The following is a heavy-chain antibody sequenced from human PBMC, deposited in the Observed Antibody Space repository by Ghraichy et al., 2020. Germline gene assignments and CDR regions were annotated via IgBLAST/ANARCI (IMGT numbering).Heavy chain of an antibody. J-gene: IGHJ6*02. CDR2: IIPIFGSA. V-gene: IGHV1-69*06. Sequence: SVKVSCKASGGTFSSYAINWVRQAPGQGLEWMGRIIPIFGSANYAQKFQGRVTITADKATRTVYMELSSLRSEDTAVYFCANHYSDSSGYLARNPHYPYYGMDVWGQGTTVTVSS. D-gene: IGHD3-22*01. CDR1: GGTFSSYA. CDR3: ANHYSDSSGYLARNPHYPYYGMDV.